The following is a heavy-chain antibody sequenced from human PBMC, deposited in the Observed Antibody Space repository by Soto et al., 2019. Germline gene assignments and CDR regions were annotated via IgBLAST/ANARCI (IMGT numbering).Heavy chain of an antibody. J-gene: IGHJ6*02. V-gene: IGHV1-18*04. D-gene: IGHD5-18*01. Sequence: QVQLVKSGAEVKKPGASVKVSCKASGYTFTSYGISWVRQAPGQGLEWMGWISAYNGNTNYAQKLQGRVTMTTDTSTSTAYMELRSLRSDDTAVYYCARGIQLWPSDYYYGMDVWGQGTTVTVSS. CDR3: ARGIQLWPSDYYYGMDV. CDR2: ISAYNGNT. CDR1: GYTFTSYG.